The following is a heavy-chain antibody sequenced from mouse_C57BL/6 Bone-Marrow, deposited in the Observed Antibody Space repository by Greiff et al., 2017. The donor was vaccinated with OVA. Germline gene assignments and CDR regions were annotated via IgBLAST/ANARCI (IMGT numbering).Heavy chain of an antibody. CDR3: ARNYYGSSYDV. D-gene: IGHD1-1*01. V-gene: IGHV5-9*01. J-gene: IGHJ1*03. Sequence: EVKLVESGGGLVKPGGSLKLSCAASGFTFSSYTMSWVRQTPEKRLEWVATISGGGGNTYYPDSVKGRFTISRDNAKNTLYLQMSSLRSEDTALDYCARNYYGSSYDVWGTGTTVTVSS. CDR1: GFTFSSYT. CDR2: ISGGGGNT.